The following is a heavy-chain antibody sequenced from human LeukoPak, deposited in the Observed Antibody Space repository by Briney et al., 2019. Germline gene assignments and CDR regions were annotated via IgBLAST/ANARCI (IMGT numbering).Heavy chain of an antibody. V-gene: IGHV4-30-4*01. CDR1: GGSISSGDYY. J-gene: IGHJ5*02. CDR2: MYYSGST. D-gene: IGHD3-22*01. Sequence: SETLSLTCTVSGGSISSGDYYWSWIRQPPGKGLEWIGYMYYSGSTYYNPSLKSRVAISVDTSKNQFSLKLSSVTAADTAVYYCARPYYYDSRIDPWGQGTLVTVSS. CDR3: ARPYYYDSRIDP.